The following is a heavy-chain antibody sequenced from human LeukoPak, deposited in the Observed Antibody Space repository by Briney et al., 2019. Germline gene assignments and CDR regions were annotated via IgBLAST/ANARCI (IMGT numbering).Heavy chain of an antibody. CDR3: ARARKQWLVRIRDWYFDL. CDR2: IYHSGST. D-gene: IGHD6-19*01. CDR1: GGSISSGGYY. Sequence: PSQTLSLTCTVSGGSISSGGYYWSWIRQPPGKGLEWIGYIYHSGSTYYNPSLKSRVTISVDRSKNQFSLKLSSVTAADTAVYYCARARKQWLVRIRDWYFDLWGRGTLVTVSP. J-gene: IGHJ2*01. V-gene: IGHV4-30-2*01.